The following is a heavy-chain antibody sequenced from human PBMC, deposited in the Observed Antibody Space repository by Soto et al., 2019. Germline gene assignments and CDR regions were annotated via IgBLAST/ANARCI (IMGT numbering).Heavy chain of an antibody. CDR1: GYKCATYW. CDR3: ARHGFYGDYASNYFDH. Sequence: XESLRVSWKGSGYKCATYWIAWVRQMPGKGLEYMGIIYPGDSDTRYSPSFQGQVTFSADKSINTAYLQWSSLKASDTAMYYCARHGFYGDYASNYFDHWRHGTLVTVSS. V-gene: IGHV5-51*01. CDR2: IYPGDSDT. D-gene: IGHD4-17*01. J-gene: IGHJ5*02.